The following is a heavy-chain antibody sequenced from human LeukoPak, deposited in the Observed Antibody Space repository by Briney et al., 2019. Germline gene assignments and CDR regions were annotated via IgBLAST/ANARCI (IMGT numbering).Heavy chain of an antibody. J-gene: IGHJ5*02. CDR1: EFTFTDYY. Sequence: GGSLRLPCVASEFTFTDYYMTWIRQAPGKGLEWVSSISSSGSNIYYADSVKGRFTISRDNAKNSLSLQMNSLRAEDTAVYYCAGGAYCRTISCYGVLNWFDPWGQGTLVTVSS. V-gene: IGHV3-11*04. D-gene: IGHD2-2*01. CDR2: ISSSGSNI. CDR3: AGGAYCRTISCYGVLNWFDP.